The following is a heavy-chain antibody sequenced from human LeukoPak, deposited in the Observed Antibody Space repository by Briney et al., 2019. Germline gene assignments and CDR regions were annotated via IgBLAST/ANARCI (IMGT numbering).Heavy chain of an antibody. CDR1: GLTFNHYG. CDR2: ISYNGNNK. J-gene: IGHJ4*02. Sequence: GRSLRLSCAASGLTFNHYGMHWVRQAPGKRLEWLAIISYNGNNKYHADPVKGRFTISRDNPQNTVYLQMNSLRAEDSALYYCTRFGDYGEYWGQGTLVTVSS. V-gene: IGHV3-30*03. D-gene: IGHD3-10*01. CDR3: TRFGDYGEY.